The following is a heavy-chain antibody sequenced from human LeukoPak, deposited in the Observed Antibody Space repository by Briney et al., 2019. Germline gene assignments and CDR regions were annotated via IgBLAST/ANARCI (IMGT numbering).Heavy chain of an antibody. J-gene: IGHJ4*02. CDR1: GFTFSSYA. Sequence: GRSLRLSCAASGFTFSSYAMHWVRQAPGKGLEWVAIISYDGSNKYYADSVKGRFTISRDNSKNTLYLQMNSLRAEDTAVYYCARDRIAVADIFDYWGQGTLVTVSS. CDR3: ARDRIAVADIFDY. CDR2: ISYDGSNK. D-gene: IGHD6-19*01. V-gene: IGHV3-30-3*01.